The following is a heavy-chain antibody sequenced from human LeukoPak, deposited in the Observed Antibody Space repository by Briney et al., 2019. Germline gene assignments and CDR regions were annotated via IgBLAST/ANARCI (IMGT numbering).Heavy chain of an antibody. J-gene: IGHJ6*02. Sequence: PSETLSLTCTVSGGSISSYYWSRIRQPPGKGLEWIGYIYYSGSTNYNPSLKSRVTISVDTSKNQFSLKLSSVTAADTAVYYCARGRDDFGYGMDVWGQGTTATVSS. V-gene: IGHV4-59*01. CDR2: IYYSGST. CDR1: GGSISSYY. D-gene: IGHD3-3*01. CDR3: ARGRDDFGYGMDV.